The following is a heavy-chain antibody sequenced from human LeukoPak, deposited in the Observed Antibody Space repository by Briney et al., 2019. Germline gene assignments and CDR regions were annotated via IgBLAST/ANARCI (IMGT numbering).Heavy chain of an antibody. V-gene: IGHV4-59*01. CDR1: GGSISSYY. Sequence: SETLSLTCSVSGGSISSYYWSWIRQPPGKGLEWIGYIYYSGSTNYNPSLKSRVTISVDTSKNQFSLKLSSVTAADTAVYYCARESLWNWFDPWGQGTLVTVSS. J-gene: IGHJ5*02. CDR3: ARESLWNWFDP. CDR2: IYYSGST.